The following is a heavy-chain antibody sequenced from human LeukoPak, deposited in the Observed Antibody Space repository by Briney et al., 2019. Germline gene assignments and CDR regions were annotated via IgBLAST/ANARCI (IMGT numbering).Heavy chain of an antibody. J-gene: IGHJ4*02. V-gene: IGHV4-59*01. CDR2: IYYSGNT. CDR1: VGSLSSYL. CDR3: ARGHYYDSRSPWDY. Sequence: PSETLSHTCTVSVGSLSSYLWSWIRQPPGKGLGWIGYIYYSGNTNYNPSLKSRVTISVDTSKNQFSLNLSSVTAADTAVYYCARGHYYDSRSPWDYWGQGTLVTVSS. D-gene: IGHD3-22*01.